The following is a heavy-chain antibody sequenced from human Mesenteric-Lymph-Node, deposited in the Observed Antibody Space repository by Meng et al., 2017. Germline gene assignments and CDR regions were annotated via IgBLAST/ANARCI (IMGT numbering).Heavy chain of an antibody. J-gene: IGHJ3*02. V-gene: IGHV3-21*01. Sequence: VGAGGGLVQAWGSLRLSCAASGFTFSSYSMNWVRQAPGKGLEWVSSISSSSSYIYYADSVKGRFTISRDNAKNSLYLQMNSLRAEDTAVYYCARGPRGEFDIWGQGTMVTVSS. CDR1: GFTFSSYS. CDR2: ISSSSSYI. CDR3: ARGPRGEFDI.